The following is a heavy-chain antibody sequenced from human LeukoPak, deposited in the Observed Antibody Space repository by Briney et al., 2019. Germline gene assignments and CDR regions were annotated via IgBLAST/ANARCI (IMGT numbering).Heavy chain of an antibody. J-gene: IGHJ4*02. CDR3: ARDEDYYDSSGSHGVFDY. CDR2: IGGRGGSI. D-gene: IGHD3-22*01. V-gene: IGHV3-23*01. Sequence: GGSLRLSCAASRFTFSNYAMTWVRQAPGKGLEWVSVIGGRGGSIYYADSVKGRFTISRDNSKNTLYLQMNSLRAEDTAVYYCARDEDYYDSSGSHGVFDYWGQGTLVTVSS. CDR1: RFTFSNYA.